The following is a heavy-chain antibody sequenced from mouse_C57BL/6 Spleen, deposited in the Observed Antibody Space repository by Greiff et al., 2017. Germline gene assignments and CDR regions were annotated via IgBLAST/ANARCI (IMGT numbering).Heavy chain of an antibody. V-gene: IGHV1-64*01. CDR1: GYTFTSYW. CDR2: IHPNSGST. J-gene: IGHJ2*01. Sequence: QVHVKQPGAELVKPGASVKLSCKASGYTFTSYWMHWVKQRPGQGLEWIGMIHPNSGSTNYNEKFKSKATLTVDKSSSTAYMQLSSLTSEDSAVYYCAFYYGNYGENYWGQGTTLTVSS. CDR3: AFYYGNYGENY. D-gene: IGHD2-1*01.